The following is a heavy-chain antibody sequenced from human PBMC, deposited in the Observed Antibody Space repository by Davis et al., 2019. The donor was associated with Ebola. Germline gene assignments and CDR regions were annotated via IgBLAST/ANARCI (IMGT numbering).Heavy chain of an antibody. V-gene: IGHV4-34*01. D-gene: IGHD5-12*01. J-gene: IGHJ4*02. Sequence: PSETLSLTCAVYGGSFSGYYWSWIRQPPGKGLEWIGEINHSGSTNYNPSLKSRVTISVDTSKNQFSLKLSSVTAADTAVYYCARGRRRPIVATTPYYFDYWGQGTLVTVSS. CDR2: INHSGST. CDR1: GGSFSGYY. CDR3: ARGRRRPIVATTPYYFDY.